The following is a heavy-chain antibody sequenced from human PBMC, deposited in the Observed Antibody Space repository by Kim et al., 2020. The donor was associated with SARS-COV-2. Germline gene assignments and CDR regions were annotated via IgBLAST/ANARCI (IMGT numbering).Heavy chain of an antibody. CDR3: ARDTVVPAAIPTPYGMDV. J-gene: IGHJ6*02. V-gene: IGHV4-31*02. Sequence: RSGVTISIDTSKNQFSLRLSSVTAADTAVYYCARDTVVPAAIPTPYGMDVWGQGTTVTVSS. D-gene: IGHD2-2*02.